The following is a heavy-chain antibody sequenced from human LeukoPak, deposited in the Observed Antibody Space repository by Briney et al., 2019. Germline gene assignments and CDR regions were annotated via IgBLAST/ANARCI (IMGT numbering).Heavy chain of an antibody. Sequence: VSVKVSCKASGYTFTSYDINWVRQATGQGLEWMGWMNPNSGNTGYAQKFQGRVTMTRNTSISTAYMELSSLRSEDTAVYYCARGGQRRITMVRGVPYYFDYWGQGTLVTVSS. V-gene: IGHV1-8*01. CDR1: GYTFTSYD. J-gene: IGHJ4*02. CDR3: ARGGQRRITMVRGVPYYFDY. CDR2: MNPNSGNT. D-gene: IGHD3-10*01.